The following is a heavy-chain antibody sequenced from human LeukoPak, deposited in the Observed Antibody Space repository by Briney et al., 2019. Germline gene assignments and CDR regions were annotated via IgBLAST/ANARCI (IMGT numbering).Heavy chain of an antibody. V-gene: IGHV3-30*02. CDR1: GFAFSTYG. D-gene: IGHD4-11*01. Sequence: GGSLRLSCAASGFAFSTYGMHWVRQAPGKGLEWVAFIPYDGRNEKCADSVKGRFTISRDNSKKTLYLQMNGLRAEDTAVYYCAKDYREYTNYVVGYSDYWGQGTLVTVSS. CDR2: IPYDGRNE. CDR3: AKDYREYTNYVVGYSDY. J-gene: IGHJ4*02.